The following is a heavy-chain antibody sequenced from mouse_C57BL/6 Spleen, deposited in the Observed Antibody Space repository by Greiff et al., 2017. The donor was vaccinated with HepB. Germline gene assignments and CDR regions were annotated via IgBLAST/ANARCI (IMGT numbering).Heavy chain of an antibody. V-gene: IGHV1-64*01. D-gene: IGHD2-4*01. CDR3: ARRGDYDEGFRWYFDV. CDR2: IHPNSGST. CDR1: GYTFTSYW. Sequence: QVQLQQPGAELVKPGASVKLSCKASGYTFTSYWMHWVKQRPGQGLEWIGMIHPNSGSTNYNEKFKSKATLTVDKSSSTAYMQLSILTSEDSAVYYCARRGDYDEGFRWYFDVWGTGTTVTVSS. J-gene: IGHJ1*03.